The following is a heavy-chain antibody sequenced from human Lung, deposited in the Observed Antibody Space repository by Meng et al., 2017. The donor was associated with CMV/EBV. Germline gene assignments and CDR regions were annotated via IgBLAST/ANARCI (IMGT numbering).Heavy chain of an antibody. Sequence: GGSLRLYCAASGFSFSTYSMNWVRQTPGKGLEWVSSITSSSSYIFYADSVKGRFIISRDNAKNSLYLQMNSLKAEDTGVYYCARDGGSGWSWGTGTRLPVAS. CDR1: GFSFSTYS. CDR2: ITSSSSYI. D-gene: IGHD6-19*01. CDR3: ARDGGSGWS. J-gene: IGHJ5*02. V-gene: IGHV3-21*03.